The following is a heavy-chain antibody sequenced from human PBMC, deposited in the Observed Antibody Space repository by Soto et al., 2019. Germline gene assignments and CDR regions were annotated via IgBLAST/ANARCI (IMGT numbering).Heavy chain of an antibody. CDR1: AASFSGYY. Sequence: SQTLSLTCAADAASFSGYYSSWIRQPARKGRGWSLEIMHSGSTNKTPSLKSRVTQSVDTCKKEYSLKLRSLTAGNTAVYYCAGGLRQISARGSNWYDYWGQGTMVTVSS. V-gene: IGHV4-34*01. CDR2: IMHSGST. J-gene: IGHJ4*02. CDR3: AGGLRQISARGSNWYDY. D-gene: IGHD6-13*01.